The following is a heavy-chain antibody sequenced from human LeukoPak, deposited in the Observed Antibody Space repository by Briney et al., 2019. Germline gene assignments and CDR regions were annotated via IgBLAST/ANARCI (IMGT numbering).Heavy chain of an antibody. CDR1: EFTFSNYD. J-gene: IGHJ4*02. CDR2: IDTAGNT. Sequence: GGSLRLSCAASEFTFSNYDMHWVRQATGKGLEWVPTIDTAGNTWYPDSVKGRFTISRENAKNSLTLQMNSLRVGDTAVYYCARAKMPGIQTAGRVNYFEFWGQGTLVTVSS. V-gene: IGHV3-13*01. D-gene: IGHD6-13*01. CDR3: ARAKMPGIQTAGRVNYFEF.